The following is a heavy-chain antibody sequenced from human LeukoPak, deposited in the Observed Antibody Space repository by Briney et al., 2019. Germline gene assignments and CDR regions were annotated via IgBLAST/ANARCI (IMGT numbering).Heavy chain of an antibody. CDR2: IWYDGSNK. V-gene: IGHV3-33*01. D-gene: IGHD3-16*01. Sequence: GGSLRLSCAASGFTFSSYGMHWVRQAPXXXLEWVAVIWYDGSNKYYADSVKGRFTISRDNSKNTLYLQMNSLRAEDTAVYYCARGLMDIWGQGTMVTVSS. CDR1: GFTFSSYG. CDR3: ARGLMDI. J-gene: IGHJ3*02.